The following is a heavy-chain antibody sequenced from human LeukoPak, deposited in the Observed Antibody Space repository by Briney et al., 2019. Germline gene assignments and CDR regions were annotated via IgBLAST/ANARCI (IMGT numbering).Heavy chain of an antibody. Sequence: SETLSLTCIVSGGSISSYYWSWIRQPPGKGLEWIGFYSGSTNYNPSLKSRVTISVDTSKNQFSLKLSSVTAADTAVYYCARRFGGYSNFDYWGPGTLVTVSS. CDR2: YSGST. J-gene: IGHJ4*02. V-gene: IGHV4-59*08. CDR1: GGSISSYY. CDR3: ARRFGGYSNFDY. D-gene: IGHD5-12*01.